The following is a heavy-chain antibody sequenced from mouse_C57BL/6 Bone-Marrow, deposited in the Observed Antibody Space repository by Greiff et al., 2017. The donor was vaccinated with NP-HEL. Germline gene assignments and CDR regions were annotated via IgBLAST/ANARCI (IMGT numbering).Heavy chain of an antibody. CDR1: GFTFSDYY. J-gene: IGHJ3*01. D-gene: IGHD2-5*01. CDR3: ASAYNSNSEGFAY. Sequence: EVLLVESGGGLVQPGGSLKLSCAASGFTFSDYYMYWVRQTPEKRLEWVAYISNGGGCTYYPDTVKGRFTISRDNAKNTLYLQMSRLKSEDTAMYYCASAYNSNSEGFAYWGQGALVTVSA. CDR2: ISNGGGCT. V-gene: IGHV5-12*01.